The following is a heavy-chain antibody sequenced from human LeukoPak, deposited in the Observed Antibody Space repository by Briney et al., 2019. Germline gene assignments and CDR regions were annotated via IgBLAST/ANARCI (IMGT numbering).Heavy chain of an antibody. CDR3: ASGRVYRGGAFDL. CDR1: GYIFNNFY. D-gene: IGHD1-26*01. V-gene: IGHV1-46*02. Sequence: GASVKVSCKASGYIFNNFYVHWVRQAPGQGLEWVGIINPTSGRASNAQKFQGRVTMTTDMSTSTLHMELTSLTSEDTAVYYCASGRVYRGGAFDLWGQGTLVTVSS. J-gene: IGHJ3*01. CDR2: INPTSGRA.